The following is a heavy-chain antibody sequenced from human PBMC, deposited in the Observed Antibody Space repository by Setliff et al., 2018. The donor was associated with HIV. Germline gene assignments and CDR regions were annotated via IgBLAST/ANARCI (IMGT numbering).Heavy chain of an antibody. Sequence: ASVKVSCKAYGHTYNAYGITWVRQAPGQGLEWMGWISAHYGSTKYAQTLQGRVTMTTVTSTNTAYMELRSLRSDDTAVYYCASSSPTTYYYGSGSPPLDYWGQGTLVTVSS. CDR1: GHTYNAYG. CDR3: ASSSPTTYYYGSGSPPLDY. V-gene: IGHV1-18*01. CDR2: ISAHYGST. D-gene: IGHD3-10*01. J-gene: IGHJ4*02.